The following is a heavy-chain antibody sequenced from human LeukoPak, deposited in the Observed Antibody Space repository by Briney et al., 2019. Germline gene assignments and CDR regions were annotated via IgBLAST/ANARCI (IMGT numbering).Heavy chain of an antibody. Sequence: GASVKVSCKASGYTFTGYYMHWVRQAPGQGLEWMGWINPNSGGTNYAQKFQGRVTMTRDTSISTAYMELSRLRSDDTAVYYCAREKDSAGDYGDYWGQGTLVTVSS. CDR3: AREKDSAGDYGDY. D-gene: IGHD4-17*01. CDR1: GYTFTGYY. CDR2: INPNSGGT. J-gene: IGHJ4*02. V-gene: IGHV1-2*02.